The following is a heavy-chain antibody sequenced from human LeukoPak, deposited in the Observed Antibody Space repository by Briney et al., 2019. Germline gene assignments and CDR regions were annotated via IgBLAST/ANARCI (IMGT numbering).Heavy chain of an antibody. CDR1: GGSFSGYY. D-gene: IGHD4-17*01. CDR3: ARGIYGGNSFGY. Sequence: SETLSLTCAVYGGSFSGYYWSWIRQPPGKGLEWIGYIYHSGSTYYNPSLKSRVTISVDRSKNQFSLKLSSVTAADTAVYYCARGIYGGNSFGYWGQGTLVTVSS. J-gene: IGHJ4*02. CDR2: IYHSGST. V-gene: IGHV4-34*01.